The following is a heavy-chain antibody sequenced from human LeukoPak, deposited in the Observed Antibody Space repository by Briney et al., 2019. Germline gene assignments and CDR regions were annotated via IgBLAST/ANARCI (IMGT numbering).Heavy chain of an antibody. Sequence: ASVKVSCKASGGTFRSYAISWVRQAPGQGLEWMGGIIPIFGTANYAQKFQGRVTITADESTSTAYMELSSLRSEDTAVYYCARESIASDYSNSHVIYYYGMDVWGQGTTVTVSS. D-gene: IGHD4-11*01. J-gene: IGHJ6*02. CDR2: IIPIFGTA. CDR3: ARESIASDYSNSHVIYYYGMDV. CDR1: GGTFRSYA. V-gene: IGHV1-69*01.